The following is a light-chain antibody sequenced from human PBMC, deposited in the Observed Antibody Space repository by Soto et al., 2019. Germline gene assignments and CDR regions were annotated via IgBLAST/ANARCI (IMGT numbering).Light chain of an antibody. CDR2: GAS. CDR3: QQYTNWPPGA. Sequence: VLTQSPATLSVSPGERVTLSCRASQSVSSLLAWYQQKPGQAPRLLIYGASTRATGIPARFSGSGSGTEFTLTISSLQSEDFAVYYCQQYTNWPPGAFGQGTKVDIK. CDR1: QSVSSL. V-gene: IGKV3-15*01. J-gene: IGKJ1*01.